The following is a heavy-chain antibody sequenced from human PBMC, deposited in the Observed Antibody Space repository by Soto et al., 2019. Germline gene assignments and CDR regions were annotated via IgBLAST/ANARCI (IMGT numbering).Heavy chain of an antibody. J-gene: IGHJ4*01. CDR3: ARLPKGSVVTG. Sequence: GGSLRLSXVGSGFSFRDHSMNWVRQPPGKGLQWISYISSSSENTYYADSVKGRFTVSRDNAKNTLFLQMNSLRDDDSAIYYCARLPKGSVVTGWGQGSLVTVSS. CDR1: GFSFRDHS. V-gene: IGHV3-48*02. CDR2: ISSSSENT. D-gene: IGHD2-21*02.